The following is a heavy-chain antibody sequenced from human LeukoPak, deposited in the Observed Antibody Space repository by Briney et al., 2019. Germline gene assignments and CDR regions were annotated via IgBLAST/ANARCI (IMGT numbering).Heavy chain of an antibody. Sequence: GGSLRLSCAASGFTFSTYWMTWVRQAPGKGLEWVANIKLDGSDKYYVDSLKGRFTISRDNAKNSLYLQMNSLRAEDTAVYYCAGDQLARYPATFDSWGQGTLVTVSS. D-gene: IGHD3-3*02. CDR2: IKLDGSDK. CDR1: GFTFSTYW. CDR3: AGDQLARYPATFDS. V-gene: IGHV3-7*01. J-gene: IGHJ4*02.